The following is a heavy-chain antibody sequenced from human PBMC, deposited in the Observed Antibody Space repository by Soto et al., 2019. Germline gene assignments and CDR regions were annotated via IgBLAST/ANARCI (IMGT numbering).Heavy chain of an antibody. CDR2: IYYTGSI. Sequence: QVQLQESGPGLVKPPETLSLNCTVSGGSISSGYWSWIRQPPGKGLEWIGHIYYTGSIAYNASLRSRITISIDPSKTRFSLKLSSVTAADSAVYFCARGGGSYCGGGSCYGATAFDLWGLGTMVTVSS. J-gene: IGHJ3*01. D-gene: IGHD2-15*01. CDR1: GGSISSGY. CDR3: ARGGGSYCGGGSCYGATAFDL. V-gene: IGHV4-59*01.